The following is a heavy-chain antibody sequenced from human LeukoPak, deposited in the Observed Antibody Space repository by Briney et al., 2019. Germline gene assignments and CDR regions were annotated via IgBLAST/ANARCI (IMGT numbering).Heavy chain of an antibody. V-gene: IGHV3-48*03. Sequence: GGSLSFSCAASGFTFSDYAMNWVRQAPGKGLEWVSYISSSPINIYYADSVRGRFTISRDNAKNSVFLQMNSLRAEDTAVYYCARGSADDDDKWIDRWRQGTLVTVSS. CDR1: GFTFSDYA. J-gene: IGHJ5*02. D-gene: IGHD1-1*01. CDR2: ISSSPINI. CDR3: ARGSADDDDKWIDR.